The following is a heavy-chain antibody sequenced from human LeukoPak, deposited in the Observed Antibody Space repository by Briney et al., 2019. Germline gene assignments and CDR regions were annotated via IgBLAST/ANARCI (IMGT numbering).Heavy chain of an antibody. V-gene: IGHV3-23*01. Sequence: GGSLTLSCAASGFTLSSYPMSWLPQAPGKALEWVSDISGSVGSTYYADSVKGRFTISRDNSKNTLYLQMNSLRAEDTAVYYCAKRRDIVVVVAARDYFFYWGQGTLVTVSS. J-gene: IGHJ4*02. D-gene: IGHD2-15*01. CDR2: ISGSVGST. CDR3: AKRRDIVVVVAARDYFFY. CDR1: GFTLSSYP.